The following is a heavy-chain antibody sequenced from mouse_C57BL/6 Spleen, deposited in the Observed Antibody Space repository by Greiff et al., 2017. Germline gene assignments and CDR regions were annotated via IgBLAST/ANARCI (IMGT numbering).Heavy chain of an antibody. J-gene: IGHJ4*01. CDR1: GYAFTNYL. CDR2: INPGSGGT. Sequence: QVQLQQSGAELVRPGTSVKVSCKASGYAFTNYLIEWVKQRPGQGLEWIGVINPGSGGTNYNEKFKGKASLTADKSSSPAYMQLSSLTSEDSAVYFCARGDPDYYAMDYWGQGTSVTVSS. CDR3: ARGDPDYYAMDY. V-gene: IGHV1-54*01. D-gene: IGHD3-3*01.